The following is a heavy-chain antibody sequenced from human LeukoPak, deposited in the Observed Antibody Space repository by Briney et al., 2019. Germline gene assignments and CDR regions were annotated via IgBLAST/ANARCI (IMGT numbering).Heavy chain of an antibody. V-gene: IGHV4-34*01. CDR2: INHSGST. J-gene: IGHJ4*02. CDR3: ARDQKSTSCYDF. D-gene: IGHD2-2*01. Sequence: SETLSLTCAVYGGSFSGYYWSWIRQPPGKGLEWIGEINHSGSTNYNPSLKSRVTITVDTSKNQFSLKLNSVTAADTAVYFCARDQKSTSCYDFWGPGTLVTVSS. CDR1: GGSFSGYY.